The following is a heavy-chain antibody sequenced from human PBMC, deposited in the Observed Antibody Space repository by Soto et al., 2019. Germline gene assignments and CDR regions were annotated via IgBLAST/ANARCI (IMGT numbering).Heavy chain of an antibody. D-gene: IGHD1-1*01. V-gene: IGHV1-8*01. CDR3: ARGLWYTGLLNY. Sequence: QVQLVQSGAEVKKPGASVKVSCKASGYTFTSYDINWVRQATGQGLEWMGWMNPNSGNTGYAQKFQGRVTMTRNTSLSTAYRGLSSLRSEDTAVYYWARGLWYTGLLNYWGQGTLVTVSS. J-gene: IGHJ4*02. CDR2: MNPNSGNT. CDR1: GYTFTSYD.